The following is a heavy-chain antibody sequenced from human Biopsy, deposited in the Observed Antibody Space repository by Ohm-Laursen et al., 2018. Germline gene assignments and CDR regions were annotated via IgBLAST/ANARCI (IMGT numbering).Heavy chain of an antibody. CDR1: GYTFGDYG. J-gene: IGHJ5*02. CDR3: ARGYSRRVSIFEASIYWFDT. CDR2: ITADEK. V-gene: IGHV1-18*01. Sequence: ASVKVSCKASGYTFGDYGVSWVRQAPGQGLEWMGWITADEKNSAPKFQGRVTMTTNTSISTAYMELSGLRSEDTAVYFCARGYSRRVSIFEASIYWFDTWGQGTLVTVSS. D-gene: IGHD3-10*01.